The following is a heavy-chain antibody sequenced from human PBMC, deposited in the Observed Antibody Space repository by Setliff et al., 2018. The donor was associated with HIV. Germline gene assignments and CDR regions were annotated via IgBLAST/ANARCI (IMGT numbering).Heavy chain of an antibody. V-gene: IGHV3-20*04. CDR1: GFTFDDYG. Sequence: GGSLRLSCAASGFTFDDYGMSWVRQGPGKGLEWVSGITWNGDIATYADSVKGRFTISRDNAQNSLYLHMNSLRAEDTAMYYCARDLFPYYHDSRPYYPPAYWGRGTLVTVSS. CDR3: ARDLFPYYHDSRPYYPPAY. CDR2: ITWNGDIA. J-gene: IGHJ4*02. D-gene: IGHD3-22*01.